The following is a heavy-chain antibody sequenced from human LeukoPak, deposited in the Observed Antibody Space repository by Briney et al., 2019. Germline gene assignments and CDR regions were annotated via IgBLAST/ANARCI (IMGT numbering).Heavy chain of an antibody. CDR3: VGDMWGTYYFDY. CDR1: GFIFSSYT. D-gene: IGHD1-14*01. Sequence: GGSLRLSCVASGFIFSSYTMNWVRQAPGKGLEWVSSISISSTYINYADSVKGRFTTSRDNAWNSLYLQMDNLRAEDTAVYYCVGDMWGTYYFDYWGQGTVVTVSS. V-gene: IGHV3-21*06. CDR2: ISISSTYI. J-gene: IGHJ4*02.